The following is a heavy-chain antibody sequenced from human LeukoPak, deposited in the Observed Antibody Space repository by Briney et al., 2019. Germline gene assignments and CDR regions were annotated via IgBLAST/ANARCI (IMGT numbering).Heavy chain of an antibody. Sequence: GGSLRLSCAASGFTFSCHWMSWLRQAPGKGLEWVANIKEDGSAGYYVDSVKGRFTISRDNAKNSLYLHMNSLRAEDTAVYYCARIGVTPTVLSAYDIWGQGTMATVSS. CDR3: ARIGVTPTVLSAYDI. D-gene: IGHD2-21*02. CDR1: GFTFSCHW. J-gene: IGHJ3*02. V-gene: IGHV3-7*05. CDR2: IKEDGSAG.